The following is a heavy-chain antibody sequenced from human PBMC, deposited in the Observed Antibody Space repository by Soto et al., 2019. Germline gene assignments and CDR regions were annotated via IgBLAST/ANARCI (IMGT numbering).Heavy chain of an antibody. CDR2: INAGNGNT. D-gene: IGHD6-19*01. CDR1: GYTFTGYA. V-gene: IGHV1-3*05. CDR3: ARAVAVAADFDY. J-gene: IGHJ4*02. Sequence: QVQLVQSGAEEKKPGASVKVSCKASGYTFTGYAMHWVRQAPGQRLEWMGWINAGNGNTKYSQKFQGRVTITRDTSASTAYMELSSLRSEDTAVYYCARAVAVAADFDYWGQGTVVTVCS.